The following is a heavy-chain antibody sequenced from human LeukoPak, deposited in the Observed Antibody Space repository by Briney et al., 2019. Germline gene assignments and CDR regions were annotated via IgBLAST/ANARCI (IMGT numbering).Heavy chain of an antibody. D-gene: IGHD4/OR15-4a*01. CDR1: GGSFSGYY. CDR2: INHSGRT. CDR3: ARGLTSSDWYFDL. J-gene: IGHJ2*01. Sequence: SETLSLTCAVYGGSFSGYYWSWIRQPPGKGREWIGEINHSGRTNYNPSLKSRVTISVDTSKNQLSLKLSSVTAAGTAVYYCARGLTSSDWYFDLWGRGTLVTVSS. V-gene: IGHV4-34*01.